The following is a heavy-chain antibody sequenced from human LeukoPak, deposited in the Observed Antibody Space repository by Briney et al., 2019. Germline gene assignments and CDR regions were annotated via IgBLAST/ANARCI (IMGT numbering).Heavy chain of an antibody. CDR1: GGSIRGYY. Sequence: PSETLSLSXTVSGGSIRGYYWSWIRQPPGKGLEWIGYMYYSGTTTYSPSLKSRVTISLDTPKNQFSLKLNSVTAADTAVYYCARHLAGRIFTFNYWGQGTLVTVSS. CDR3: ARHLAGRIFTFNY. CDR2: MYYSGTT. J-gene: IGHJ4*02. D-gene: IGHD6-19*01. V-gene: IGHV4-59*01.